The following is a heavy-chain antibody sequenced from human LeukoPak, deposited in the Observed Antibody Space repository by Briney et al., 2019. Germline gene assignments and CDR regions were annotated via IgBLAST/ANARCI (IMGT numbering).Heavy chain of an antibody. V-gene: IGHV3-74*01. Sequence: GGSLRLSCAASGFSFSNHWMHWVRQVPGEGLVWVSRITSDGYTINYADSVKGQFTISRDNAKNTLYLQMNSLRDEDTAVYYCVRGAVTGQQCDNWGQGTLVTVSS. CDR2: ITSDGYTI. D-gene: IGHD2-21*02. J-gene: IGHJ4*02. CDR1: GFSFSNHW. CDR3: VRGAVTGQQCDN.